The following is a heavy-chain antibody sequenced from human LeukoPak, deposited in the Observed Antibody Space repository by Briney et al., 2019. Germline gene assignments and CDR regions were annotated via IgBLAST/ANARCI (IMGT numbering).Heavy chain of an antibody. J-gene: IGHJ4*02. D-gene: IGHD6-6*01. CDR2: ISWNSGSI. Sequence: GGSLRLSCAASGFTFDDYAMHWVRQAPGKGLEWVSGISWNSGSIGYADSVKGRFTISRDNAKNSLYLQMNSLRAEDMALYYCAAEYSSSSGGFDYWGQGTLVTVSS. V-gene: IGHV3-9*03. CDR1: GFTFDDYA. CDR3: AAEYSSSSGGFDY.